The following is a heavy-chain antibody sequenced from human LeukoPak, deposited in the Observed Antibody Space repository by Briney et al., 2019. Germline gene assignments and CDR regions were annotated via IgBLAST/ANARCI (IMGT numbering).Heavy chain of an antibody. CDR3: ARGPLFYGDYVLYYYYGMDV. D-gene: IGHD4-17*01. J-gene: IGHJ6*02. CDR1: GGSFSGYY. Sequence: PSETLSLTCAVYGGSFSGYYWSWIRQPPGKGLEWIGEINHSGSTNYNPSLKSRVTIPVDTSKNQFSLKLSSVTAADTAVYYCARGPLFYGDYVLYYYYGMDVWGQGTTVTVSS. V-gene: IGHV4-34*01. CDR2: INHSGST.